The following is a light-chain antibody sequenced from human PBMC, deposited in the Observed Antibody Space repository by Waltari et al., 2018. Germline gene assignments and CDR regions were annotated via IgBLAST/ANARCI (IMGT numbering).Light chain of an antibody. CDR1: QSVLSSSNNKNY. CDR3: QQCYSFPYT. V-gene: IGKV4-1*01. Sequence: DIVMTQSPDSLAVSLGERATINCKSSQSVLSSSNNKNYLGWYKQKPGQPPNLLISWASTRESGVPDRFSGSGSGTDFTLSISSLQAEDVAVYYCQQCYSFPYTFCQGTKLEIK. CDR2: WAS. J-gene: IGKJ2*01.